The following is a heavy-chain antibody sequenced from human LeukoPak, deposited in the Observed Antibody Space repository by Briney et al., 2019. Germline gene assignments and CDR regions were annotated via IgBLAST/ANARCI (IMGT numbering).Heavy chain of an antibody. J-gene: IGHJ4*02. Sequence: PGGSLRLSCAASGFTVSGNYMSWVRQGPGMGLEWISVIYSGGSTYYADSVKGRFTISRDNSKNTLYLQMNSLRAEDTAVYYCASEGNYYDSSGYTDYWGQGTLVTVSS. CDR1: GFTVSGNY. V-gene: IGHV3-53*01. CDR3: ASEGNYYDSSGYTDY. D-gene: IGHD3-22*01. CDR2: IYSGGST.